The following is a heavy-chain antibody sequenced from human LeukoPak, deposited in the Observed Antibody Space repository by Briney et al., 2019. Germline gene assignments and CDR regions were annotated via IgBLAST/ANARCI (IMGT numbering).Heavy chain of an antibody. CDR3: ARASSWSHTPFDY. J-gene: IGHJ4*02. CDR2: INHSGST. CDR1: GGSFSGYY. Sequence: PSETLSLTCAVCGGSFSGYYWSWIRQPPGKGLEWIGEINHSGSTNYNPSLKSRVTISVDTSKNQFSLKLSSVTAADTAVYYCARASSWSHTPFDYWGQGTLVTVSS. V-gene: IGHV4-34*01. D-gene: IGHD6-13*01.